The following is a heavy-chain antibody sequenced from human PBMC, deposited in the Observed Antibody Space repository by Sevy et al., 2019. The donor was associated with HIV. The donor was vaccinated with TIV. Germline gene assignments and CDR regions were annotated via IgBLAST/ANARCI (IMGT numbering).Heavy chain of an antibody. CDR1: GGSLDVFG. V-gene: IGHV4-59*01. CDR2: AYYNGGT. J-gene: IGHJ4*02. Sequence: ESLSLTCTVSGGSLDVFGWTWVRQPPGKGLEWIGYAYYNGGTNYNPSLKSRLTIPVGTSARQFSLHLNSVTAADTAIYYCARDNWGSIDYWGQGILVTVSS. CDR3: ARDNWGSIDY. D-gene: IGHD7-27*01.